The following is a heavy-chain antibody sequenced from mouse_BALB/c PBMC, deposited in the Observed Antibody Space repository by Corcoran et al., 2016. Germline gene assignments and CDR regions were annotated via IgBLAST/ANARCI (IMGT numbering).Heavy chain of an antibody. CDR1: GYTFTSYV. CDR3: ARGNWAFVY. J-gene: IGHJ3*01. V-gene: IGHV1S45*01. CDR2: INPYNGAT. D-gene: IGHD4-1*01. Sequence: EVQLQQSGPELVKPGASVKMSCKASGYTFTSYVMHWVKQKPGQGLEWIGYINPYNGATSYNQNFKDKASLTVDKSSSTAYMELHSLTSEDSAVYYCARGNWAFVYWGQGTLVTVSA.